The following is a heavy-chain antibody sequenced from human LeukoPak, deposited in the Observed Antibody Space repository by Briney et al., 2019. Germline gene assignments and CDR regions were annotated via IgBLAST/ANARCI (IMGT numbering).Heavy chain of an antibody. V-gene: IGHV4-38-2*01. CDR1: GYSISSGYY. CDR2: IYHSGST. D-gene: IGHD3-9*01. J-gene: IGHJ4*02. CDR3: ARSLRYFDFRPYYFDY. Sequence: SETLSLTCAVSGYSISSGYYWGWIRQPPGKGLEWIGSIYHSGSTYHNPTLKSRVTISVDTSKNQFSLKLSSVTAADTAVYYCARSLRYFDFRPYYFDYWGQGTLVTVSS.